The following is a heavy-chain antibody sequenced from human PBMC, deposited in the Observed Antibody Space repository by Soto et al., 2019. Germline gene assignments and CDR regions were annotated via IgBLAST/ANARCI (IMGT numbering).Heavy chain of an antibody. J-gene: IGHJ6*02. CDR1: GVPFSNYD. Sequence: QVQLVQSGAEVKKPGASVKVSCKASGVPFSNYDIKWVRQATGQGLEWMGWMNPNSGNTGSARKFQGRVTMTRNTSISTAYMELSSLRSEDTAVYYGARGRNGMDVWGQGTTVTVSS. CDR2: MNPNSGNT. V-gene: IGHV1-8*01. CDR3: ARGRNGMDV.